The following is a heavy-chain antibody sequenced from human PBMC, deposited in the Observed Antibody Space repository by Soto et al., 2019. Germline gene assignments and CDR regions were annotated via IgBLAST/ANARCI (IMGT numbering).Heavy chain of an antibody. D-gene: IGHD4-17*01. CDR3: ARGPKLADFGDRGYYGMDV. J-gene: IGHJ6*02. Sequence: QVHLVQSGAEVKKPGASVTFPCKASGYTFSNYYMHWVRQAPGQGLEWVGIINPSGGGTTYAQNFQGRVTMTRDTSTSTIYMELNRLRSEDTAVYYCARGPKLADFGDRGYYGMDVWGHGTTVTVS. CDR2: INPSGGGT. CDR1: GYTFSNYY. V-gene: IGHV1-46*01.